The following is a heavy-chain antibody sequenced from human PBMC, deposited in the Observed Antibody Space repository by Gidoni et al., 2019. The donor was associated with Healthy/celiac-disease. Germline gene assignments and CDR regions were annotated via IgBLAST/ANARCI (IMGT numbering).Heavy chain of an antibody. J-gene: IGHJ6*02. CDR1: GFTFSSYA. D-gene: IGHD2-2*01. CDR3: AKDQGSSTSCQGDCVYYYYGMDV. Sequence: EVQLLESGGGLVQPGGSLRLSCAASGFTFSSYAMRWVRQAPGKGLEWVSAISGSGGSTYYADSVKGRFTISRDNSKNTLYLQMNSLRAEDTAVYYCAKDQGSSTSCQGDCVYYYYGMDVWGQGTTVTVSS. CDR2: ISGSGGST. V-gene: IGHV3-23*01.